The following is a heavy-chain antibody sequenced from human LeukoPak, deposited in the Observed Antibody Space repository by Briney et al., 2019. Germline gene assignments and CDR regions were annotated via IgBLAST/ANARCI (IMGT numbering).Heavy chain of an antibody. Sequence: GESLKISCKGSGYIFTNYWIGWVRQMPGKGLEWMGIIYPGDFDTRYSPSFQGQVTISADNSISTAYLRWNSLKASDTAMYYCARRSGYVDYWGQGTLVTVSS. CDR3: ARRSGYVDY. CDR2: IYPGDFDT. V-gene: IGHV5-51*01. CDR1: GYIFTNYW. J-gene: IGHJ4*02. D-gene: IGHD2-2*01.